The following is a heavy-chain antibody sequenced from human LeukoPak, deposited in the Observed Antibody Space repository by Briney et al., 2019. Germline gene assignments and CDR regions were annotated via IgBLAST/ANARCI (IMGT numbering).Heavy chain of an antibody. CDR1: GYSISSGYY. V-gene: IGHV4-38-2*01. J-gene: IGHJ4*02. Sequence: SETLSLTCAVSGYSISSGYYWGWIQQPPGKGLEWIGSIYHSGSTYYNPSLKSRVTISVDTSKNQFSLKLSSVTAADTAVYYCARHRVAAAGTIGSKPFDYWGQGTLVTVSS. CDR3: ARHRVAAAGTIGSKPFDY. CDR2: IYHSGST. D-gene: IGHD6-13*01.